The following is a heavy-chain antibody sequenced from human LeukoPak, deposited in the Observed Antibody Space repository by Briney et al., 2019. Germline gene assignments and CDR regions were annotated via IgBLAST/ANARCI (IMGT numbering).Heavy chain of an antibody. CDR3: ARDLPYCSSTSCYRSPYYYMDV. CDR2: INAGNGNT. CDR1: GYTFTSYA. J-gene: IGHJ6*03. V-gene: IGHV1-3*01. Sequence: ASVKVSCKASGYTFTSYAMHWVRQAPGQRLEWMGWINAGNGNTKYSQKFQGRVTITRDTSASTAYMELSSLRSEDTAVYYCARDLPYCSSTSCYRSPYYYMDVWGKGTTVTVSS. D-gene: IGHD2-2*01.